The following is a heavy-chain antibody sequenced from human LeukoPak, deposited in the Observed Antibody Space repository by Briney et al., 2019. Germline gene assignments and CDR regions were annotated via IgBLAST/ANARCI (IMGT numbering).Heavy chain of an antibody. CDR2: IYYSGST. CDR3: ARDRQLWWN. D-gene: IGHD5-18*01. Sequence: SETLSLTCAVSGGSVSSYYWSWIRQPPGKGLEWIGYIYYSGSTNYNPSLKSRVTISVDTSKNQFSLKLSSVTAADTAVYYCARDRQLWWNWGQGTLVTVSS. V-gene: IGHV4-59*02. J-gene: IGHJ4*02. CDR1: GGSVSSYY.